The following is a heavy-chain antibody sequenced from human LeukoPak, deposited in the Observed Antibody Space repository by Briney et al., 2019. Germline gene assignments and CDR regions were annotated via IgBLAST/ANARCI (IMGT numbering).Heavy chain of an antibody. CDR3: ARDKNENRYYYYGMDV. CDR2: IIPVFDTA. Sequence: GASVKVSCKASGGTFSSYAISWVRQAPGQGLEWMGGIIPVFDTANYAQKFQGRVTITADESTSTAYMELSSLRSEDTAVYYCARDKNENRYYYYGMDVWGQGTTVTVSS. D-gene: IGHD1-1*01. J-gene: IGHJ6*02. CDR1: GGTFSSYA. V-gene: IGHV1-69*13.